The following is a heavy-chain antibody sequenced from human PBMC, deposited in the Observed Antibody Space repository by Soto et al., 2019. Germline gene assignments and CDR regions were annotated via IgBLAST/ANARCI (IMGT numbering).Heavy chain of an antibody. Sequence: SETLSLTCTVSGGSIGSYYRSWIRQPPGKGLEWIGYIYYSGSTNYNPSLKSRVTISVDTSKNQFSLKLSSVTAADTAVYYCARATYDSSGYYYPRYWGQGTLVTVSS. D-gene: IGHD3-22*01. CDR3: ARATYDSSGYYYPRY. CDR2: IYYSGST. V-gene: IGHV4-59*01. J-gene: IGHJ4*02. CDR1: GGSIGSYY.